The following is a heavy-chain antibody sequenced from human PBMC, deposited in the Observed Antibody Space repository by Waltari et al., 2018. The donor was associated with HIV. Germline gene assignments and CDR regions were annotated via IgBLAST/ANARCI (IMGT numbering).Heavy chain of an antibody. J-gene: IGHJ4*02. D-gene: IGHD2-2*01. CDR2: SSYDAVKQ. V-gene: IGHV3-30*03. Sequence: QVQLVESGGGEVNPGESLRLSCNASGFALSGFGMHWVRQAPGKGLRWRAVSSYDAVKQFYADSVKGRFTISRDNSRNVLFLQMTSLTPEDTAMYYCARSPTPTKMPYWGQGTRVSVST. CDR1: GFALSGFG. CDR3: ARSPTPTKMPY.